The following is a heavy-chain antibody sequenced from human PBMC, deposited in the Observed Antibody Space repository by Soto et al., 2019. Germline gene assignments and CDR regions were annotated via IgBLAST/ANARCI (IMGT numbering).Heavy chain of an antibody. CDR1: GGSISSYY. CDR3: ARDHYDFWSGSYYMDV. CDR2: IYYSGSS. D-gene: IGHD3-3*01. V-gene: IGHV4-59*01. Sequence: PSETLSLTCTVSGGSISSYYWSWIRQPPGKGLEWIGYIYYSGSSNYNPSLKSRVTISVDTSKNQFSLKLSSVTAADTAVYYCARDHYDFWSGSYYMDVWGKGTTVTVS. J-gene: IGHJ6*03.